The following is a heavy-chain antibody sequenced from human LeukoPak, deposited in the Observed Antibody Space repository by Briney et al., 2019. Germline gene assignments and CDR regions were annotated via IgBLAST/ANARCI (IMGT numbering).Heavy chain of an antibody. CDR3: ARVTRWAGLDF. D-gene: IGHD2-21*02. Sequence: SQTLSLTCNVSGGSISSGDKYWSWIRQPPGRGLEWIGYIYYSGSTYYNPSLKTRLTISVATSENQFSLHLTAATAADTAVYFCARVTRWAGLDFWGQGTLVTVSS. V-gene: IGHV4-30-4*01. CDR1: GGSISSGDKY. CDR2: IYYSGST. J-gene: IGHJ4*02.